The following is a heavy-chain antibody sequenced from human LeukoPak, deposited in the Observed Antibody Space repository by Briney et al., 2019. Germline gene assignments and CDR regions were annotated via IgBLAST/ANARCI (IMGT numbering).Heavy chain of an antibody. CDR3: ARSGSITIFGVVPSWFDP. Sequence: SETLSLTCTVSGGSISSGGYYWSWIRQHPGKGLEWIGYIYYSGSTYYNPSLKSRVTISVDTSKNQFSLKLSSVTAADTAVYYCARSGSITIFGVVPSWFDPWGQGTLVTVSS. D-gene: IGHD3-3*01. V-gene: IGHV4-31*03. CDR2: IYYSGST. J-gene: IGHJ5*02. CDR1: GGSISSGGYY.